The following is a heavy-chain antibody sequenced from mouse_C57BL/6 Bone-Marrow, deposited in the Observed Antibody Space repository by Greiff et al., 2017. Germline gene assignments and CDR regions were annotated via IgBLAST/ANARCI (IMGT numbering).Heavy chain of an antibody. CDR3: ARLTLYHSMDY. CDR1: GYTFTSYG. D-gene: IGHD2-13*01. Sequence: VKLMESGAELARPGASVKLSCKASGYTFTSYGISWVKQRTGQGLEWIGEIYPGSGNTYYNDKFKGKATLTADKSSRTAYMELRRLTSEDSAVYFSARLTLYHSMDYWGQGTSVTVTS. CDR2: IYPGSGNT. V-gene: IGHV1-81*01. J-gene: IGHJ4*01.